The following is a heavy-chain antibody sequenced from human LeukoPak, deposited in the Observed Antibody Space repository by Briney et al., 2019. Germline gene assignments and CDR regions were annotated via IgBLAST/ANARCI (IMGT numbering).Heavy chain of an antibody. J-gene: IGHJ4*02. CDR1: GFTLSSYW. CDR2: IKQDGSEK. CDR3: ARDLGLFDY. Sequence: GGSLRLSCAASGFTLSSYWMSWVRQAPGKGLEWVANIKQDGSEKYYVDSVKGRFTISRDNAKNSLYLQMNSLRAEDTAVYYYARDLGLFDYWGQGTLDTVSS. V-gene: IGHV3-7*01.